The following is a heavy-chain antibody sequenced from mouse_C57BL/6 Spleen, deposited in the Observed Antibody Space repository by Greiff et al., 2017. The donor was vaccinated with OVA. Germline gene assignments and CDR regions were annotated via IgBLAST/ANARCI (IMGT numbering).Heavy chain of an antibody. Sequence: VQLQQSGAELVRPGASVKLSCTASGFNIKDDYMHWVKQRPEQGLEWIGWIDPENGDTEYASKFQGKATITADASSNTAYLQLSSLTSEDTAVYYYTRGGTYGNYYWGKGTSVTVSS. CDR3: TRGGTYGNYY. J-gene: IGHJ4*01. CDR2: IDPENGDT. D-gene: IGHD2-1*01. V-gene: IGHV14-4*01. CDR1: GFNIKDDY.